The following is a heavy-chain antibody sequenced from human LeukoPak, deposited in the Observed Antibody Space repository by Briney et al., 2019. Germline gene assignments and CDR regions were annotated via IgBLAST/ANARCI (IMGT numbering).Heavy chain of an antibody. CDR3: AGRELERRADDAFDI. J-gene: IGHJ3*02. V-gene: IGHV1-69*04. D-gene: IGHD1-1*01. Sequence: VKVSCKASGGTFSSYAISWVRQAPGQGLEWMGRIIPILGIANYAQKFQGRVTITADKSTSTAYMELSSLRSEDTAVYYCAGRELERRADDAFDIWGQGTMVTVSS. CDR2: IIPILGIA. CDR1: GGTFSSYA.